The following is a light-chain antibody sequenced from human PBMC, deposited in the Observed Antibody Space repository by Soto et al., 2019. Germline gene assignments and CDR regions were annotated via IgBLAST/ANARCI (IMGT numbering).Light chain of an antibody. J-gene: IGKJ5*01. V-gene: IGKV1-5*01. CDR1: QSISSW. Sequence: DIQMTQSPSTLSASVGDRVTITCGAIQSISSWLAWYQQKPGKAPKLLIYDASSLESGIPARFSGSGSGADFTLTISSLEPEDFAVYYCQQRGEWPPGATFGQGTRLEI. CDR2: DAS. CDR3: QQRGEWPPGAT.